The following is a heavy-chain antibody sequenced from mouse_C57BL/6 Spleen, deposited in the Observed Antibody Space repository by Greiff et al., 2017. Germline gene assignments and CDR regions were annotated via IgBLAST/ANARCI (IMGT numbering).Heavy chain of an antibody. CDR1: GYTFTSYW. V-gene: IGHV1-64*01. CDR2: IHPNSGST. CDR3: AREGGGAYAMDY. Sequence: VQLQQPGAELVKPGASVKLSCKASGYTFTSYWMHWVKQRPGQGLEWIGMIHPNSGSTNYNEKFKSKATLTVDKSSSTAYMQLSSLTSEDSAVYYCAREGGGAYAMDYWGQGTSVTVSS. J-gene: IGHJ4*01.